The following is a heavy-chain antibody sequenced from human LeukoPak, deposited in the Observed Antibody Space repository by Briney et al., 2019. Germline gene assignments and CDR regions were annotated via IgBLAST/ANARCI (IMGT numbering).Heavy chain of an antibody. V-gene: IGHV1-69*13. CDR3: ARDRRDGYNLGVLGY. CDR1: GGTFSSYA. CDR2: IIPIFGTA. Sequence: SVKVSCQASGGTFSSYAISWVRQAPGQGLEWMGGIIPIFGTANYAQKFQGRVTITADESTSTAYMELSSLRSEDTAVYYCARDRRDGYNLGVLGYWGQGTLVTVSS. D-gene: IGHD5-24*01. J-gene: IGHJ4*02.